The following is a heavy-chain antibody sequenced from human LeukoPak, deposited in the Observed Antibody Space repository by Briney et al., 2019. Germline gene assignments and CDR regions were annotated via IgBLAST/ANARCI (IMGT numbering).Heavy chain of an antibody. V-gene: IGHV1-8*01. D-gene: IGHD3-3*01. CDR1: GYTFTSYD. CDR2: MNPNSGNT. J-gene: IGHJ6*03. CDR3: ARVYYDSFNPYYYYYMDV. Sequence: GASVKVSCKASGYTFTSYDINWVRQATGQGLEWMGWMNPNSGNTGYAQKFQGRVTMTRNTSISTAYMELSSLRSEDTAVYYCARVYYDSFNPYYYYYMDVWGKGTTVTVSS.